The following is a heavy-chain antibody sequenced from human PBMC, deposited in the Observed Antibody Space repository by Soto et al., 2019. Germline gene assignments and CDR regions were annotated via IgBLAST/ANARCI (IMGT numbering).Heavy chain of an antibody. Sequence: EVQLVESGGGLVQPGGSLRLSCAASGFTFSSYDMHWVRQATGKGLEWVSTIGSAGDTYYPGSVKGRFTISRENAKNSLFLQMNSLSAEDTAVYYCARGRGPGLYYFDYWGQGTLVTVSS. D-gene: IGHD3-10*01. CDR1: GFTFSSYD. CDR3: ARGRGPGLYYFDY. V-gene: IGHV3-13*01. CDR2: IGSAGDT. J-gene: IGHJ4*02.